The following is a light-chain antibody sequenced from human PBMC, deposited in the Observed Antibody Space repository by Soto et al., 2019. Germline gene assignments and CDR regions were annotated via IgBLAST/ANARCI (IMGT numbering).Light chain of an antibody. J-gene: IGLJ2*01. Sequence: QSVLTQPPSASGSPGQSVTISCTGTSSDVGNYNYVSWYQQHPGKAPKLMIHEVSKRPSGVPDRFSGSKSGNTASLTVSGLQAEDEADYYCSSYAGSNNLLFGGGTKVTVL. CDR1: SSDVGNYNY. V-gene: IGLV2-8*01. CDR2: EVS. CDR3: SSYAGSNNLL.